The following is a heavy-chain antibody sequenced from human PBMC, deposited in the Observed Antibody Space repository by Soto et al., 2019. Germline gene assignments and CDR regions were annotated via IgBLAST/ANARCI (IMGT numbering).Heavy chain of an antibody. CDR3: ARNMDYYYGRGSGNGHGV. CDR2: INLKFGDT. J-gene: IGHJ6*02. CDR1: GYTFTAYH. V-gene: IGHV1-2*02. Sequence: QVRLVQSGAEVQEPGDSVRVSCEASGYTFTAYHIHWVRQAPGQGLEWMGWINLKFGDTGYAQDFQGRVSMTSDMSNSTVYMELRRLTSDDTAIYYCARNMDYYYGRGSGNGHGVWGQGTTVTVFS. D-gene: IGHD3-10*02.